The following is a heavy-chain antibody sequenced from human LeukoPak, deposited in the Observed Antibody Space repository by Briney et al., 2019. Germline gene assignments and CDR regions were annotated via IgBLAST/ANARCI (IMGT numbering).Heavy chain of an antibody. J-gene: IGHJ5*02. CDR1: GGSFSGYY. CDR2: INHSGST. CDR3: ARSGFIGRSSSWATNWFDP. D-gene: IGHD6-13*01. V-gene: IGHV4-34*01. Sequence: SETLSLTCAVYGGSFSGYYWSWIRQPPGKGLEWIGEINHSGSTNYNPSLKSRVTISVDTSKTQFSLKLSSVTAADTAVYYCARSGFIGRSSSWATNWFDPWGQGTLVTVSS.